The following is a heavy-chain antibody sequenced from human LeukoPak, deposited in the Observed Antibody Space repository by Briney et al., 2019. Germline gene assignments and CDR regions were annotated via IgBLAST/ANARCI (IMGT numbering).Heavy chain of an antibody. CDR1: GFTFSSYS. CDR2: ISSSSSYI. V-gene: IGHV3-21*01. CDR3: ARERGGYGAYVHGDFDY. Sequence: GGSLRLSCAASGFTFSSYSMNWVRQAPGKGLEWVSSISSSSSYIYYADSVKGRFTISRDNAKNSLYLQMNSLRAEDTAVYYCARERGGYGAYVHGDFDYWGQGTLVTVSS. J-gene: IGHJ4*02. D-gene: IGHD4-17*01.